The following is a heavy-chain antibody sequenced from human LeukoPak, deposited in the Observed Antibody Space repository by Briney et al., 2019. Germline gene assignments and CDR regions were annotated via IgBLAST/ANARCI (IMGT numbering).Heavy chain of an antibody. CDR2: INAGNGNT. CDR1: VYTFTSYA. V-gene: IGHV1-3*01. Sequence: ASVKVSCKASVYTFTSYAMHWVSQAPGQRLEWMGWINAGNGNTKYSQKFQGRVTVTRDTSASIVYMEVSSLRSEDTAVYYCAVGTTGSTVHFDYWGQGTLVTVSS. D-gene: IGHD4-17*01. J-gene: IGHJ4*02. CDR3: AVGTTGSTVHFDY.